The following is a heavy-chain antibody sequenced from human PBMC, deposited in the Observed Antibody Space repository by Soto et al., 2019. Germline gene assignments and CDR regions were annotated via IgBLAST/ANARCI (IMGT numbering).Heavy chain of an antibody. CDR1: GFTFSTYT. Sequence: GGSLRLSCAASGFTFSTYTMSWVRQAPGKGLEWVSFISGSGGSTYYADSVKGRFTISRDNSKNTLYLQMNSLRAEDTAVYYCATYLGDVSGNYKRYFDYWGQGTLVTVSS. CDR3: ATYLGDVSGNYKRYFDY. V-gene: IGHV3-23*01. D-gene: IGHD3-16*01. J-gene: IGHJ4*02. CDR2: ISGSGGST.